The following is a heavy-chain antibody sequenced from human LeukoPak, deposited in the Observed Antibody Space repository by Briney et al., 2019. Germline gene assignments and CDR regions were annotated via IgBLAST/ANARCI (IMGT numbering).Heavy chain of an antibody. D-gene: IGHD3-22*01. CDR2: ISSSSSYI. J-gene: IGHJ2*01. Sequence: GGSLRLSCAASGFTFSSYSMNWVRQAPGKGLEWVSSISSSSSYIYYADSVKGRFTISRDNAKNTLYLQMNSLRAEDTAVYYCARGNYYDSSGYYPVGWYFDLWGRGTLVTVSS. CDR1: GFTFSSYS. V-gene: IGHV3-21*01. CDR3: ARGNYYDSSGYYPVGWYFDL.